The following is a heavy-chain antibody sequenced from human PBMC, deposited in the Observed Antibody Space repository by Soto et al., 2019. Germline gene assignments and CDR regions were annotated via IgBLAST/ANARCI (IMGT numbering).Heavy chain of an antibody. Sequence: PSETLSLTCTVSGGSISSGDYYWSWIRQPPGKGLEWIGYIYYSGSTYYNPSLKSRVTISVDTSKNQFSLKLSSVTAADTAVYYCARILWDYYDSSGPQFSYFHYWCQGTLVTVSS. V-gene: IGHV4-30-4*01. CDR2: IYYSGST. D-gene: IGHD3-22*01. CDR3: ARILWDYYDSSGPQFSYFHY. J-gene: IGHJ4*02. CDR1: GGSISSGDYY.